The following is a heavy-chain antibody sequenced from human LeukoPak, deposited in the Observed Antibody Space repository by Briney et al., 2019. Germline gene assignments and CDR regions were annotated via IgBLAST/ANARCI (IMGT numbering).Heavy chain of an antibody. CDR2: IYYSGST. CDR1: GGSISSSSYY. V-gene: IGHV4-39*01. CDR3: ARHVDVVVPAS. Sequence: SETLSLTCTVSGGSISSSSYYWGWIRQPPGKGLEWIGSIYYSGSTYYNPSLKSRVTISVDTSKNQFSLKLSSVTAADTAVYYCARHVDVVVPASWGQGTLVTVSS. D-gene: IGHD2-2*01. J-gene: IGHJ5*02.